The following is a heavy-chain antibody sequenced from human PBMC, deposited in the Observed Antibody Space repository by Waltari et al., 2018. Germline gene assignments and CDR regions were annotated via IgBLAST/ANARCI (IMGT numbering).Heavy chain of an antibody. CDR1: GFAVTDNY. V-gene: IGHV3-53*01. J-gene: IGHJ4*02. D-gene: IGHD3-16*01. Sequence: EVRVLKSGGGMLQPGGPLRLSGAASGFAVTDNYLSGVRQAPGKGREWVPVIYSGVSAYYADAVKGRFTISRDSSDNTFYLQMSSLRVEDTAVYYCARGPPISAKWELCWFDYWGQGTLVTVSS. CDR2: IYSGVSA. CDR3: ARGPPISAKWELCWFDY.